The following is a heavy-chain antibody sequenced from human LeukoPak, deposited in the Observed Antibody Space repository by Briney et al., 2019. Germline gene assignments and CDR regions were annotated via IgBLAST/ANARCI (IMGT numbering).Heavy chain of an antibody. CDR3: ATPGQYGSGSYNF. V-gene: IGHV4-39*01. Sequence: LETLSLTCTVSSGSISSTSYYWGWIRQPPGKGLEWIGSIYYGGTYYNAAVQSRLTISVDTSEKQISLKLSSVTAADTAVYYCATPGQYGSGSYNFWGQGILVTVSS. J-gene: IGHJ4*02. CDR2: IYYGGT. D-gene: IGHD3-10*01. CDR1: SGSISSTSYY.